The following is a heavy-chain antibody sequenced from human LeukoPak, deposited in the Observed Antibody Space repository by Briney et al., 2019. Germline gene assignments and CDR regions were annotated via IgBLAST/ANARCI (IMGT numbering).Heavy chain of an antibody. Sequence: PSETLSLTCTVSGGSISSGSYYWSWIRQPAGKGLEWIGRIYTSGSTNYNPSLKSRVTISVDTSKNQFSLKLSSVTAADTAVYYCARDPIRGGGYSYGPSWYFDLWGRGTLVTVSS. D-gene: IGHD5-18*01. J-gene: IGHJ2*01. V-gene: IGHV4-61*02. CDR1: GGSISSGSYY. CDR3: ARDPIRGGGYSYGPSWYFDL. CDR2: IYTSGST.